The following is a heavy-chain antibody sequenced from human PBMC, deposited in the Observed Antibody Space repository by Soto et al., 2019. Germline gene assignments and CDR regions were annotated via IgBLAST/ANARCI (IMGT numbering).Heavy chain of an antibody. J-gene: IGHJ6*02. CDR2: IIPVFGTA. CDR3: ARGDATKIVVTTYYGMDV. CDR1: GGTLSNYG. Sequence: QVQLVQSGAEVKKPGSSVKVSCKASGGTLSNYGISWVRQAPGQGLEWMGGIIPVFGTANYAQKFQGRVTITADESTTTVSTDVCSLGSDDTAVYYCARGDATKIVVTTYYGMDVWGQGTTVTVSS. V-gene: IGHV1-69*12. D-gene: IGHD4-17*01.